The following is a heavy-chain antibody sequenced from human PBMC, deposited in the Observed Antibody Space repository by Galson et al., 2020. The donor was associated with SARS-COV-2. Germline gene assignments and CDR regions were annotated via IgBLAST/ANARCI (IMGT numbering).Heavy chain of an antibody. D-gene: IGHD3-3*01. V-gene: IGHV4-34*01. CDR3: ARGFTIFGVVTSYYDYYGMDV. CDR2: INHSGST. J-gene: IGHJ6*02. CDR1: GGSFSGYY. Sequence: ETSETLSLTCAVYGGSFSGYYWSWIRQPPGKGLEWIGEINHSGSTNYNPSLKSRVTISVDTSKNQFSLKLSSVTAADTAVYYCARGFTIFGVVTSYYDYYGMDVWGQGTTVTVSS.